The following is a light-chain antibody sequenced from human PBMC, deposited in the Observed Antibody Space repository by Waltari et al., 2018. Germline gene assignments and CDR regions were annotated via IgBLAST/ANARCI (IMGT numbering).Light chain of an antibody. V-gene: IGLV1-40*01. J-gene: IGLJ2*01. CDR3: QSYDTSLSASKV. CDR2: SSK. CDR1: DSNIGAGHH. Sequence: QSVLTQPPSVSGAPGQRVTISCSGGDSNIGAGHHVHWYQRIPGRAPTLLIYSSKNRPAGGPDRFSGAKSGTSASRAITGLQAEDEADYYCQSYDTSLSASKVFGGGTKVTVL.